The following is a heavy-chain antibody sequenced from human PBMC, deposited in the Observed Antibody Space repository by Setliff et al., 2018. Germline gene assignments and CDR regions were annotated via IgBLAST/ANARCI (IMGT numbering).Heavy chain of an antibody. CDR3: ARGSRGFDY. V-gene: IGHV1-18*01. CDR2: ISPYYGNT. J-gene: IGHJ4*02. Sequence: ASVKVSCKTSGYSFTVFGISWVRQAPGQGLEWMGWISPYYGNTNYAQQFQGRVTMTTDTSTTTAYMELTSLTSDDTAVYYCARGSRGFDYWGQGALVTVSS. CDR1: GYSFTVFG.